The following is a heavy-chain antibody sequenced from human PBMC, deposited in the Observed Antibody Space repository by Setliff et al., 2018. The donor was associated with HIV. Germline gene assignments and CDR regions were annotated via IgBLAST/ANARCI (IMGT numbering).Heavy chain of an antibody. CDR1: GGTFSSGA. Sequence: SVKVSCKTSGGTFSSGAISWIRQAPGEGPELMGGIIPLFGTPTYSQKFQGRASITADESTSAVYMELSSLRSEDTAVYYCASRTYLKGSGMTYNALGYFQYWGQGTLVTVSS. J-gene: IGHJ4*02. V-gene: IGHV1-69*13. CDR2: IIPLFGTP. CDR3: ASRTYLKGSGMTYNALGYFQY. D-gene: IGHD3-10*01.